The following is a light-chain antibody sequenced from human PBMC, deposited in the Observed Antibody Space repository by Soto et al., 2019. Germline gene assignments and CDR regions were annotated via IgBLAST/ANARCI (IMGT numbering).Light chain of an antibody. J-gene: IGLJ1*01. Sequence: QSALTQPRSVSGSPGQSVTISCTGTSSDVGDYNYVSWYQQHPGKAPKLMIYDVSKRPSGVPDRFSGSKSANTASLTISGLQTEDEADYYCCSYAGTYSFVFGTGTKGTVL. CDR1: SSDVGDYNY. V-gene: IGLV2-11*01. CDR2: DVS. CDR3: CSYAGTYSFV.